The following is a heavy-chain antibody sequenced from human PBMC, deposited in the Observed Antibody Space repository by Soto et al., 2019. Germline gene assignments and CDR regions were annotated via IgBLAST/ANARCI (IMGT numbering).Heavy chain of an antibody. CDR3: ARGTIVARQHLDY. Sequence: QVQLLESGGGVVQPGKSLRLSCAASGFTFSSYAMHWARQAPGKGLEWVTVISIRGGDEYYAESVRGRFTISRDDSKNTLSLQMDSLRVEDTAVYYCARGTIVARQHLDYWGPGTLVTVSS. J-gene: IGHJ4*02. CDR2: ISIRGGDE. D-gene: IGHD6-6*01. V-gene: IGHV3-30*03. CDR1: GFTFSSYA.